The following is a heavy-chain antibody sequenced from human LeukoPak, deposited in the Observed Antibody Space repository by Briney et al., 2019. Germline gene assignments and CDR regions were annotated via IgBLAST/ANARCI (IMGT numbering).Heavy chain of an antibody. J-gene: IGHJ4*02. Sequence: PSQTLSLTCTVSGGSIGSGTYYWSWVRQPAGKGLEWIGRIYTSGSTNYNPSLKSRVTISVDTSKNQFSLKLSSVTAADTAVYYCARDHRWELALDYWGQGTLVTVSS. D-gene: IGHD1-26*01. CDR3: ARDHRWELALDY. CDR1: GGSIGSGTYY. V-gene: IGHV4-61*02. CDR2: IYTSGST.